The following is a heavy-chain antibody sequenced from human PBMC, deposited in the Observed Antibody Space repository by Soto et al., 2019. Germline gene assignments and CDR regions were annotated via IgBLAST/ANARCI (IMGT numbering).Heavy chain of an antibody. CDR3: AKELVVDTTILDFDY. CDR1: GFTFSSYG. V-gene: IGHV3-30*18. J-gene: IGHJ4*02. CDR2: ISYDGSNK. D-gene: IGHD2-15*01. Sequence: GGSLRLSCAASGFTFSSYGMHWVSQAPGKGLEWVAVISYDGSNKYYADSVKGRFTISRDNSKNTLYLQMNSLRAEDTAVYYCAKELVVDTTILDFDYWGQGTLVTVSS.